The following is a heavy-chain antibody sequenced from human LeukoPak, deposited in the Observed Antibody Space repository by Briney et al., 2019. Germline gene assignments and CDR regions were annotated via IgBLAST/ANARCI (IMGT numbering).Heavy chain of an antibody. CDR1: GASISSGSYY. CDR2: IYYSGTT. J-gene: IGHJ5*02. D-gene: IGHD2-15*01. CDR3: ARDRTDIVVVVAATPSNWFDP. Sequence: PSGTLSLTCSVSGASISSGSYYWGWIRQPPGKGLEWIGNIYYSGTTYYNPSLKSRVSISVDTSKNQFSLKLSSVTAADTAVYYCARDRTDIVVVVAATPSNWFDPWGQGTLVTVSS. V-gene: IGHV4-39*07.